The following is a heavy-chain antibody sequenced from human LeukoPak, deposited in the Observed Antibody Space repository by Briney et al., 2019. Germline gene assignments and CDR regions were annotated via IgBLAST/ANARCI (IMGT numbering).Heavy chain of an antibody. V-gene: IGHV1-46*01. J-gene: IGHJ4*02. CDR2: INPSGGST. CDR1: GYTFTDY. CDR3: ARAQGYCSSTSCSPGY. Sequence: ASVKVSCKASGYTFTDYMHWVRQAPGQGLEWMGIINPSGGSTSYAQKFQGRVTMTRDTSTSTVYMELSSLRSEDTAVYYCARAQGYCSSTSCSPGYWGQGTLVTVSS. D-gene: IGHD2-2*01.